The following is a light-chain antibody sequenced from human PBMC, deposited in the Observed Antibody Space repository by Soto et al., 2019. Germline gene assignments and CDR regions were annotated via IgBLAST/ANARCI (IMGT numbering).Light chain of an antibody. CDR1: QYVGTR. V-gene: IGKV3-11*01. CDR2: YTS. CDR3: HQRQSWPRT. J-gene: IGKJ1*01. Sequence: EIVLTQSPATLSSSPGETATLSCRASQYVGTRLAWYQHKPGQAPRLLIYYTSNRATGIPARFSGSGSGTDFTLTISSLAPEDFAIDYCHQRQSWPRTFGQGTKVEIK.